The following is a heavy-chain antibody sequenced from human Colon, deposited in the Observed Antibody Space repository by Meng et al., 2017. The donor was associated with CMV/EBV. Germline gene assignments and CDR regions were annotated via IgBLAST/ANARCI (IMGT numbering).Heavy chain of an antibody. CDR2: INPHSGTT. CDR3: ARASHLYISDD. Sequence: QVQLVQSGAEVTKPGASVKVSCKASGYTFTDNYMHWFRQAPGQGLEWMGSINPHSGTTNYAQIFKGRVTMTRDTSVSTAYMELTDLRSDDTAVYFCARASHLYISDDWGQGSLGTVDS. V-gene: IGHV1-2*02. J-gene: IGHJ4*02. CDR1: GYTFTDNY. D-gene: IGHD3-16*01.